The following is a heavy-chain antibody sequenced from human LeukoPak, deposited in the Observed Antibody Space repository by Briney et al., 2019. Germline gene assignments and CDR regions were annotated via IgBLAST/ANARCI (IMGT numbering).Heavy chain of an antibody. CDR2: ISSSSSYI. Sequence: PGGSLRLSCAASGFTFSSYSMNWVRQAPGKGLEWVSSISSSSSYIYYADSVKGRFTISRDNSKNTLYLQMNSLRVEDTAVYYCAREEAGSSGWSFDYWGQGTLVTVSS. CDR3: AREEAGSSGWSFDY. CDR1: GFTFSSYS. V-gene: IGHV3-21*01. J-gene: IGHJ4*02. D-gene: IGHD6-19*01.